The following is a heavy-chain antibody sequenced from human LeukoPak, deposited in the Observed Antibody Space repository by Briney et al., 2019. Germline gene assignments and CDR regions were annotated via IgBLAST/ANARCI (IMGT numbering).Heavy chain of an antibody. D-gene: IGHD6-19*01. J-gene: IGHJ5*02. CDR2: IYTSGST. CDR3: ARAPAIAVAGVWFDP. Sequence: SETLSLTCTISGGFISSSSYYWSWIRQPAGKGLEWIGRIYTSGSTNYNPSLKSRVTISVDTSKNQFSLKLSSVTAADTAVYYCARAPAIAVAGVWFDPWGQGTLVTVSS. V-gene: IGHV4-61*02. CDR1: GGFISSSSYY.